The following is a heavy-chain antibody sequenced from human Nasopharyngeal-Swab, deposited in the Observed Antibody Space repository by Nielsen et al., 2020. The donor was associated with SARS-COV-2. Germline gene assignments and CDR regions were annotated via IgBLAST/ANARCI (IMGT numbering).Heavy chain of an antibody. CDR3: ARDLRATIRPWGPYYYGMDV. CDR2: INHIGST. D-gene: IGHD5-12*01. Sequence: RQAPGKGLEWIGEINHIGSTNYNPSLKSRVTISVDTSKNQFSLKLSSVTAADTAVYYCARDLRATIRPWGPYYYGMDVWGQGTTVTVSS. J-gene: IGHJ6*02. V-gene: IGHV4-34*01.